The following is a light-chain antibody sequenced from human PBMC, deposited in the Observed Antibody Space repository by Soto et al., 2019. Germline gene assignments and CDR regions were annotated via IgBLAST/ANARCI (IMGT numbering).Light chain of an antibody. CDR3: QQRSSWPPTIT. Sequence: VLTQSPGTLSLSPGETATLSCRASQIIKTFYFGWYQQKPGQSPRLLIYGVYSRATGTPDRFSGSGSGTDFTLTISRLEPEDSAVYYCQQRSSWPPTITFGQGTRLEIK. CDR2: GVY. V-gene: IGKV3D-20*02. CDR1: QIIKTFY. J-gene: IGKJ5*01.